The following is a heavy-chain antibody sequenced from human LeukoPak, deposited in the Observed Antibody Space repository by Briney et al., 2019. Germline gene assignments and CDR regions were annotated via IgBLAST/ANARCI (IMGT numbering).Heavy chain of an antibody. CDR1: GGTFSSYA. J-gene: IGHJ6*02. CDR3: AREGYYYDSSGLIHYYYYGMDV. Sequence: SSVTVSCKASGGTFSSYAISWVRQAPAQGLEWMGRIIPIFGIANYAQKFQGRVTITADKSTSTAYMELSSLRSEDTAVYYCAREGYYYDSSGLIHYYYYGMDVWGQGTTVTVSS. CDR2: IIPIFGIA. V-gene: IGHV1-69*04. D-gene: IGHD3-22*01.